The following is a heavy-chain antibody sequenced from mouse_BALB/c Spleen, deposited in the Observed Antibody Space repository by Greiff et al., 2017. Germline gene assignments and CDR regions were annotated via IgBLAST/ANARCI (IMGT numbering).Heavy chain of an antibody. CDR1: GYTFTSYY. V-gene: IGHV1S81*02. Sequence: VQLQQSGADLVKPGASVKLSCTASGYTFTSYYMYWVKQRPGQGLEWIGEINPSNGGTNVNEKFKSQATLTVDKSSSTAYMQLSSLTSEASAVYYCTRDDRWFADWGQGTLVTVSA. CDR3: TRDDRWFAD. CDR2: INPSNGGT. J-gene: IGHJ3*01.